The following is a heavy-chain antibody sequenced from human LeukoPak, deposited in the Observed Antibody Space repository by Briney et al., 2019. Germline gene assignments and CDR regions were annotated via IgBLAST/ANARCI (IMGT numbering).Heavy chain of an antibody. CDR2: IIPIFGTA. CDR1: GGTFSSYA. CDR3: ASGPPITIFGVVISSYFDY. V-gene: IGHV1-69*13. J-gene: IGHJ4*02. D-gene: IGHD3-3*01. Sequence: EASVKVSCKASGGTFSSYAISWVRQAPGQGLEWMGGIIPIFGTANYAQKFQGRVTITADESTSTAYMELSSLRSEDTAVYYCASGPPITIFGVVISSYFDYWGQGALVTVSS.